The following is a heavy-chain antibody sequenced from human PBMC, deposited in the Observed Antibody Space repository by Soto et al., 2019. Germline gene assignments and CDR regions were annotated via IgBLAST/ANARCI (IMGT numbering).Heavy chain of an antibody. D-gene: IGHD2-21*02. J-gene: IGHJ4*02. CDR1: GYTFTGYY. Sequence: WASVKVSCKASGYTFTGYYMHWVRQAPGQGLEWMGWINPNSGGTNYAQKFQGWVTMARDTSISTAYMELSRLRSDDTAVYYCARAYCGGDCPTFNYWSQGTLVTVSS. CDR3: ARAYCGGDCPTFNY. V-gene: IGHV1-2*04. CDR2: INPNSGGT.